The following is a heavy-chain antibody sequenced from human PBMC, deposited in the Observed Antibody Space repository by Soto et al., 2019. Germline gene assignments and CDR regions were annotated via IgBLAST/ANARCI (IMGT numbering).Heavy chain of an antibody. J-gene: IGHJ6*02. V-gene: IGHV3-15*07. CDR3: TTDVLLYYYGMDV. Sequence: GGSLRLSCAASGFTFSNAWMNWVRQAPGKGLEWVGRIKSKTDGGTTDYAAPVKGRFTISRDDSKNTLYLQMNSLKTEDTAVYYCTTDVLLYYYGMDVWGQGTTVTVSS. CDR1: GFTFSNAW. CDR2: IKSKTDGGTT.